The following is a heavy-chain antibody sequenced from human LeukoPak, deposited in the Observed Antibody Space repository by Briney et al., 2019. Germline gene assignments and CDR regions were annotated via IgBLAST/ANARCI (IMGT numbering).Heavy chain of an antibody. V-gene: IGHV4-34*01. CDR3: ARGDGIAAAAT. CDR1: GGSFSGYY. J-gene: IGHJ5*02. D-gene: IGHD6-13*01. CDR2: INHSGST. Sequence: PSETLSLTCAVYGGSFSGYYWSWIRQPPGKGLEWIGEINHSGSTNYNPSLKSRVTISVDTSKNQFSLKLSSVTAADTAVYYCARGDGIAAAATWGQGTLVTASS.